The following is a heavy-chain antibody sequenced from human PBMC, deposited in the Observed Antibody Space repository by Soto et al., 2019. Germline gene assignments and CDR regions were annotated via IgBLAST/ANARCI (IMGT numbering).Heavy chain of an antibody. D-gene: IGHD6-6*01. V-gene: IGHV4-30-4*01. J-gene: IGHJ6*02. Sequence: PSETLSLTCTVSGGSISSGDDFWTWIRQPPGKGLEWIGYIYYSGSTYYNPSLKSRLTMSVDTSKNQFSLKLSSVTAADTAVYYCARGRRVRASYYYYGMDVWGQGTTVPVSS. CDR1: GGSISSGDDF. CDR3: ARGRRVRASYYYYGMDV. CDR2: IYYSGST.